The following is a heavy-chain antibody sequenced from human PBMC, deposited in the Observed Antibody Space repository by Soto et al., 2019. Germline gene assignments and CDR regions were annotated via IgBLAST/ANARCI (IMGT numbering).Heavy chain of an antibody. CDR1: GGTFSGYA. J-gene: IGHJ6*02. V-gene: IGHV1-69*13. CDR3: ASTVDTAMATGSDYYYYGMEV. CDR2: IIPIFGTA. D-gene: IGHD5-18*01. Sequence: SVKVSCTASGGTFSGYAISWVRQAPGQGLEWMGGIIPIFGTANYAQKFQGRVTITADESTSTAYMELSSLRSEDTAVYYCASTVDTAMATGSDYYYYGMEVWGQGITVSVSS.